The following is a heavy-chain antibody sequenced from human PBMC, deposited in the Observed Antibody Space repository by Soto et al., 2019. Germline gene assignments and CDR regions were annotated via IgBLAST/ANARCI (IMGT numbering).Heavy chain of an antibody. D-gene: IGHD3-22*01. CDR1: GFTFSSYA. CDR2: ISGSGGST. Sequence: GGSLRLSCAASGFTFSSYAMSWVRQAPGKGLEWVSAISGSGGSTYYADSVKGRFTISRDNSKNTLYLQMNSLRAEDTAVYYCAKGLSLSYYYYDSSGFFDYWGQGTLVTVSS. CDR3: AKGLSLSYYYYDSSGFFDY. V-gene: IGHV3-23*01. J-gene: IGHJ4*02.